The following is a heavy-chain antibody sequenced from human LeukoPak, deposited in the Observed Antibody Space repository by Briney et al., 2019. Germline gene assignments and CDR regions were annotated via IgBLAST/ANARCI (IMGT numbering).Heavy chain of an antibody. J-gene: IGHJ4*02. V-gene: IGHV1-69*06. CDR2: IIPIFGTA. Sequence: SVKVSCKASGGTFSSYAISWVRQAPGQGLEWMGGIIPIFGTANYAQKFQGRVTITADKSTSTAYMELSSLRSEDTAVYYCARAKPKNMVRGLIMRRESRYYFDYWGQGTLVTVSS. D-gene: IGHD3-10*01. CDR1: GGTFSSYA. CDR3: ARAKPKNMVRGLIMRRESRYYFDY.